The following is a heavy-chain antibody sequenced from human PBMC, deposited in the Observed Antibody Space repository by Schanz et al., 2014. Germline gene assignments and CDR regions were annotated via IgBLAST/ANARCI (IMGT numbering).Heavy chain of an antibody. V-gene: IGHV3-11*01. CDR1: GFTFSDYY. J-gene: IGHJ6*02. CDR3: ASSSYRLLSYYYAMDV. D-gene: IGHD1-26*01. CDR2: ISSRGTTI. Sequence: QLQLEESGGGLVTPGGSLRLSCAASGFTFSDYYMSWIRQAPGKGLECISYISSRGTTIYYADSVKGRFTISRDNAENSLYLQMSSLRAEDTAVYYCASSSYRLLSYYYAMDVWGQGTTVTVSS.